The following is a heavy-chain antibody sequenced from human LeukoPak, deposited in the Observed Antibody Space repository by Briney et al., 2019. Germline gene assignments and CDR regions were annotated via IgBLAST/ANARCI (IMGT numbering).Heavy chain of an antibody. J-gene: IGHJ5*02. D-gene: IGHD3-10*02. CDR1: GGSFSGYY. CDR2: IYYSGST. Sequence: PSETLSLTCAVYGGSFSGYYWSWIRQPPGKGLEWIGYIYYSGSTNYNPSLKSRVTISVDTSKNQFSLKLSSVTAADTAVYYRAGGRFQLCSPENGSAPGGREPLATV. CDR3: AGGRFQLCSPENGSAP. V-gene: IGHV4-59*01.